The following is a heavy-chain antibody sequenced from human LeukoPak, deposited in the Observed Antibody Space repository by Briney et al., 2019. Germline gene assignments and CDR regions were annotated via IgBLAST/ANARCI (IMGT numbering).Heavy chain of an antibody. CDR3: ARGRRVDSSSWYSPDYYYGMDV. Sequence: SETLSLTCAVYGGSFSGYYWSWIRQPPGKGLEWIGEINHSGSTNYNPSLESRVTISVDTSKNQFSLKLSSVTAADTAVYYCARGRRVDSSSWYSPDYYYGMDVWGQGTTVTVSS. J-gene: IGHJ6*02. CDR1: GGSFSGYY. D-gene: IGHD6-13*01. V-gene: IGHV4-34*01. CDR2: INHSGST.